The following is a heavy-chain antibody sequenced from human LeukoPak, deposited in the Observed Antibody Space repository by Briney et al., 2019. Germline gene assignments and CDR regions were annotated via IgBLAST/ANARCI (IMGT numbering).Heavy chain of an antibody. J-gene: IGHJ4*02. CDR3: ARLLYYYDSSIYQRYFDY. D-gene: IGHD3-22*01. Sequence: PGGSLRLSCAVSGFLVRSNYMSWVRQAPGKGLEWVSVIYSEGTTYYTDSVKGRFTISRDDSKNTVYLQMNSLRAEDTAVYYCARLLYYYDSSIYQRYFDYWGQGTLVTVSS. V-gene: IGHV3-53*01. CDR2: IYSEGTT. CDR1: GFLVRSNY.